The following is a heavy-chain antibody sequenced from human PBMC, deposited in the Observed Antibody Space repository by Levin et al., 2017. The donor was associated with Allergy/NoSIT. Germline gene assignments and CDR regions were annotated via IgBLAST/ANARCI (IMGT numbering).Heavy chain of an antibody. CDR3: AKDLGAGIAAAGTYYYYGMAV. CDR2: RAEEGSKK. D-gene: IGHD6-13*01. Sequence: GGSLRLSCAASGFTFSSYGMHWVRQAPGKGLEGVAGRAEEGSKKYYADSVKGRFTISRDNSKNTLYLQMNSLRAEDTAVYYCAKDLGAGIAAAGTYYYYGMAVWGHGTTVTVSS. V-gene: IGHV3-30*18. CDR1: GFTFSSYG. J-gene: IGHJ6*02.